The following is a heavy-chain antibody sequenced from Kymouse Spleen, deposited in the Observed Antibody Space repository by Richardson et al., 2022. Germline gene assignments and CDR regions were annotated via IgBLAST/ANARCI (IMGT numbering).Heavy chain of an antibody. CDR2: IWYDGSNK. CDR3: ARGAGTGNYYYYGMDV. V-gene: IGHV3-33*01. J-gene: IGHJ6*02. Sequence: QVQLVESGGGVVQPGRSLRLSCAASGFTFSSYGMHWVRQAPGKGLEWVAVIWYDGSNKYYADSVKGRFTISRDNSKNTLYLQMNSLRAEDTAVYYCARGAGTGNYYYYGMDVWGQGTTVTVSS. CDR1: GFTFSSYG. D-gene: IGHD6-19*01.